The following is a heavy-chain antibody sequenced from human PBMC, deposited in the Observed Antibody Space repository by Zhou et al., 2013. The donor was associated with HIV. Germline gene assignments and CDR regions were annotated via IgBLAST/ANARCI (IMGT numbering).Heavy chain of an antibody. CDR3: AWGCGSSTSCYEAFDI. D-gene: IGHD2-2*01. CDR2: IIPMYGTP. CDR1: GGTFNKFA. V-gene: IGHV1-69*05. Sequence: QVKLVQSGAAVKKPGSSLKVSCKASGGTFNKFAINWVRQAPGQGLEWLGGIIPMYGTPNYAQKFQGRITLTTDESTTTANMELSSLRSEDTAVYYCAWGCGSSTSCYEAFDIWGQGTMVTVSS. J-gene: IGHJ3*02.